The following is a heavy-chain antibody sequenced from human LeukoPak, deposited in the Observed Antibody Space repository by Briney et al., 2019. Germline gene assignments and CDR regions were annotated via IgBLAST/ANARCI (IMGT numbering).Heavy chain of an antibody. V-gene: IGHV3-48*04. Sequence: GGSLRLSCAASGFTFSSYSMSWVRQPPGKGLEWVSYISSGSSTIYCADSVKGRFTISRDNAKNSLYLQMNSLRAEDTALYYCARAGYCSSASCYLRGHYDYWGQGTLVTVSS. D-gene: IGHD2-2*01. CDR3: ARAGYCSSASCYLRGHYDY. CDR1: GFTFSSYS. J-gene: IGHJ4*02. CDR2: ISSGSSTI.